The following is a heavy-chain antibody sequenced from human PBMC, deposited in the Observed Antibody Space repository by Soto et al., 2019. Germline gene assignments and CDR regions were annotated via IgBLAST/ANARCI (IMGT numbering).Heavy chain of an antibody. J-gene: IGHJ5*02. CDR3: ARAIVDEWELRWGTGADNWFDP. V-gene: IGHV4-59*12. Sequence: PSETLSLTCIVSGGTIGDYSCNWIRQPPGKGLEWIGYIFYRGETKYNPSHSLWSRVTISTSKNQFSLKLSPVTAADTAVYYCARAIVDEWELRWGTGADNWFDPWGQGTLVTVSS. CDR1: GGTIGDYS. CDR2: IFYRGET. D-gene: IGHD1-26*01.